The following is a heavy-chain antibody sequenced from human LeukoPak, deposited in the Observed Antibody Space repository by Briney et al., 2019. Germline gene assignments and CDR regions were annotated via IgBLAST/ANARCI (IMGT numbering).Heavy chain of an antibody. D-gene: IGHD1-26*01. Sequence: KPSETLSLTCTVSGGSISSGSYYWSWIRQPAGKGLEWIGRIYTSGSTNYNPSLKSRVTISVDTSKNQFSLKLSSVTAADTAVYYCAMGSGSYWGQGTLVTVSS. CDR1: GGSISSGSYY. V-gene: IGHV4-61*02. J-gene: IGHJ4*02. CDR3: AMGSGSY. CDR2: IYTSGST.